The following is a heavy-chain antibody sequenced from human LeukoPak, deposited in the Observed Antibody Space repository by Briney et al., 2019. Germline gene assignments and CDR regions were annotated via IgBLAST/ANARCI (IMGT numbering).Heavy chain of an antibody. CDR3: APYYYNSSGYWHYFDY. J-gene: IGHJ4*02. D-gene: IGHD3-22*01. CDR2: IYSGGST. CDR1: RFTVSINY. V-gene: IGHV3-66*02. Sequence: GGSLRLSCAASRFTVSINYMTWVRQAPGKGLEWVSVIYSGGSTYYADSVKGRFTISRDNSKNTRYLQMNSLRAEDTAVYYCAPYYYNSSGYWHYFDYWGQGTLATVSS.